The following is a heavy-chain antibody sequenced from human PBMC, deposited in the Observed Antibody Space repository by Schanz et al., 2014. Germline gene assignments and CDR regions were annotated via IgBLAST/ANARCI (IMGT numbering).Heavy chain of an antibody. V-gene: IGHV3-21*01. J-gene: IGHJ4*02. D-gene: IGHD6-19*01. CDR1: GFTFSDYS. Sequence: EVHLVESGGGLVKPGGSLRLSCGASGFTFSDYSMNWVRQAPGKGLEWVSSISDSSSYIYYADSVKGRFTISRDNAKNSLYLQMSSLRAEDTAXYYCARDRVQYSSGWYSDSWGQGTLVTVSS. CDR3: ARDRVQYSSGWYSDS. CDR2: ISDSSSYI.